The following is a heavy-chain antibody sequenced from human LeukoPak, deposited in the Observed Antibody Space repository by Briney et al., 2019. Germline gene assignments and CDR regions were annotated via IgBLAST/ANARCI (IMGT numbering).Heavy chain of an antibody. CDR3: ARGGGNGGGWVGHYYYMDV. V-gene: IGHV4-4*07. CDR1: GGSISGYY. D-gene: IGHD4-23*01. J-gene: IGHJ6*03. Sequence: SETLSLTCTVSGGSISGYYWSWIRQPAGEGLEWIGRIYTIGSTNYNPSLKSRVTISVDTPKNQFSLKLTSVTAADTAVYYCARGGGNGGGWVGHYYYMDVWGKGTTVTVSS. CDR2: IYTIGST.